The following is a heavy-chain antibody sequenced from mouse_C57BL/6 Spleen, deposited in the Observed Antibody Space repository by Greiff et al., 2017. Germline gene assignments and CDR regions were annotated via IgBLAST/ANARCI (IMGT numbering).Heavy chain of an antibody. V-gene: IGHV5-16*01. J-gene: IGHJ1*03. Sequence: EVQLVESEGGLVQPGSSMKLSCTASGFTFSDYYMAWVRQVPEKGLEWVANINYDGSSTYYLDSLKSRFIISRDNAKNILYLQMSSLKSEDTATYYCARERYYYGSSGYFDVWGTGTTVTVSS. CDR3: ARERYYYGSSGYFDV. D-gene: IGHD1-1*01. CDR2: INYDGSST. CDR1: GFTFSDYY.